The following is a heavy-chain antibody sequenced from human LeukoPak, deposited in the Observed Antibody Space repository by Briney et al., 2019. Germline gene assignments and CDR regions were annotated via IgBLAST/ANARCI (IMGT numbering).Heavy chain of an antibody. CDR2: IYWDDDK. CDR3: AHTGNDAFDI. Sequence: SGPTLVNPTQTLTLTCTFSGFSLSTSGVGVGWIRQPPGKALEWLALIYWDDDKRYSPSLKSRLTITKDTSKNQEVLTMTNMDPVDTATYYCAHTGNDAFDIWGQGTMVTVSS. D-gene: IGHD3-10*01. V-gene: IGHV2-5*02. CDR1: GFSLSTSGVG. J-gene: IGHJ3*02.